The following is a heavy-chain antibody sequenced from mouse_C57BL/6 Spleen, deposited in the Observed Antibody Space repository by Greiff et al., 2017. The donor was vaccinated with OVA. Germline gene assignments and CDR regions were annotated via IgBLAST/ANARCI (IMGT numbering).Heavy chain of an antibody. CDR2: IDPGTGGT. CDR3: KRSGAYYSKNYAMYY. V-gene: IGHV1-15*01. D-gene: IGHD2-5*01. J-gene: IGHJ4*01. CDR1: GYAFTDYE. Sequence: QVQLQESGAELVRPGASVTMSCKASGYAFTDYEMHWVKQRPVHGLEWIGAIDPGTGGTAYNQKFKGKARLTADKSSSTAYMELRSLTSEDSAVYYVKRSGAYYSKNYAMYYCGQGTLVTVSS.